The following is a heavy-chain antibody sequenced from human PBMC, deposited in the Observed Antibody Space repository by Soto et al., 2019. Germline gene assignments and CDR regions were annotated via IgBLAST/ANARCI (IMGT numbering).Heavy chain of an antibody. J-gene: IGHJ5*02. Sequence: EVQLLESGGGLVQPGGSLRLSRAASGFTFSSYAMSWVRQAPGKGLEWVSAISGSGGSTYYADSVKGRFTISSDITKIALYLQMNSLRADDTAVYYCAKVCIAVAGARNWFDPWGQGTLVTVSS. CDR2: ISGSGGST. V-gene: IGHV3-23*01. D-gene: IGHD6-19*01. CDR1: GFTFSSYA. CDR3: AKVCIAVAGARNWFDP.